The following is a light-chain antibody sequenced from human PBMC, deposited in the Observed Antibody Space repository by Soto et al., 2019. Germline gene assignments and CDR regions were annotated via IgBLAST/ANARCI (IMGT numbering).Light chain of an antibody. CDR2: DVN. CDR1: SSDVGGYNY. Sequence: QSVLTQPASVSGSPGQSITISCTGTSSDVGGYNYVSWYQQLPGKAPKLMIYDVNNRPSGVSNRFSGSKSGNTASLTISGLQAEDEADYYCSSYTGGSTFVFGTGTKVTVL. V-gene: IGLV2-14*01. CDR3: SSYTGGSTFV. J-gene: IGLJ1*01.